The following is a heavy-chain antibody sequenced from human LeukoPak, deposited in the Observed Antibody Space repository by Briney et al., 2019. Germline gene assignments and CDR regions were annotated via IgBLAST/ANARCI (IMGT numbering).Heavy chain of an antibody. V-gene: IGHV3-30*01. CDR2: ISYDGSNK. CDR3: ARGVSEWELLNYFDY. J-gene: IGHJ4*02. D-gene: IGHD1-26*01. CDR1: GFTFSSYA. Sequence: GGSLRLSCAAYGFTFSSYAMHWVRQAPGKGLEWVAVISYDGSNKYYADSVKGRFTISRDNSKNTLYLQMNSLRAEDTAVYYCARGVSEWELLNYFDYWGQGTLVTVSS.